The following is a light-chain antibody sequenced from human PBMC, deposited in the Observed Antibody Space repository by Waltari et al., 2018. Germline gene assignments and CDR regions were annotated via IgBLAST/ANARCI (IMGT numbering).Light chain of an antibody. CDR3: QQLNSYQWT. J-gene: IGKJ1*01. V-gene: IGKV1-9*01. Sequence: IQLTQSPSSLSASVGDRVTITSRDSQGISNYLAWYQQKPGKAPKLLIYAAATLQSWVPSRFSGSGSGKDFSLTISSLQPEDFATYYCQQLNSYQWTFGQGTKVEIK. CDR1: QGISNY. CDR2: AAA.